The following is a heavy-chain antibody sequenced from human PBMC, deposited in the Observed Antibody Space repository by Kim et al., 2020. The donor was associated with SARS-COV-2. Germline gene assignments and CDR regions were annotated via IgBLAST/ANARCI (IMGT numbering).Heavy chain of an antibody. CDR2: ST. D-gene: IGHD1-20*01. Sequence: STYYHPSLKSRVTISVDTSKNQFSLKLSSVTAADTAVYYCASNNWNAVDPWGQGTLVTVSS. V-gene: IGHV4-30-2*05. CDR3: ASNNWNAVDP. J-gene: IGHJ5*02.